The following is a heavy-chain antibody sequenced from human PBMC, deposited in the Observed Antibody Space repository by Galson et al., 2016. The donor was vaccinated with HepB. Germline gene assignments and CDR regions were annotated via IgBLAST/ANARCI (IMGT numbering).Heavy chain of an antibody. CDR1: GGSISRSSTYF. Sequence: TLSLTCTVSGGSISRSSTYFWAWIRQIPGKGLEWIGYIHHSGTTYHNPSLKSRLSISVDTSKNQFSLNLSSVTAADTAVYYCARLHSHFLEEFDPWGQGTLVTVSS. J-gene: IGHJ5*02. V-gene: IGHV4-31*03. CDR2: IHHSGTT. D-gene: IGHD2/OR15-2a*01. CDR3: ARLHSHFLEEFDP.